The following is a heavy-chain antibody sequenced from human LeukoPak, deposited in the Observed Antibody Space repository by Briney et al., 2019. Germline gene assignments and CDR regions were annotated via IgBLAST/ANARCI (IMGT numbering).Heavy chain of an antibody. CDR2: INPNSGGT. CDR1: GYTFTGYY. J-gene: IGHJ4*02. Sequence: ASVKVSCKASGYTFTGYYMHWVRQAPGQGLEWMGWINPNSGGTNYARKFQGRVTMTRDTSISTAYMELSRLRSDDTAVYYCARYYCGSGSYSDYWGQGTLVTVSS. CDR3: ARYYCGSGSYSDY. D-gene: IGHD3-10*01. V-gene: IGHV1-2*02.